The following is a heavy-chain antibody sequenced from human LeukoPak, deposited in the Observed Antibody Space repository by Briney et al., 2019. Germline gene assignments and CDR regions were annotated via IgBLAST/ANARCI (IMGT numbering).Heavy chain of an antibody. V-gene: IGHV3-30-3*01. CDR3: YVHHYYYYMDV. D-gene: IGHD3-16*01. J-gene: IGHJ6*03. CDR1: GFTFNSYS. CDR2: ISDDETYK. Sequence: GRSLRLSCAASGFTFNSYSMHWVRQAPGKGLEWVTAISDDETYKFYADSVKGRFTISRDNAKNTLYLQINSLSAEDTAVYYCYVHHYYYYMDVWGKGTTVTVSS.